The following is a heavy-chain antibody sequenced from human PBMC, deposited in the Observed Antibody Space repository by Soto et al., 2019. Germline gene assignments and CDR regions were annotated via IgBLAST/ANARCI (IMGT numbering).Heavy chain of an antibody. CDR3: AKDPAQPPEYYYYGMDV. CDR2: ISYDGSNK. CDR1: GFTFSSYG. Sequence: QVQLVESGGGVVQPGRSLRLSCAASGFTFSSYGMHWVRQAPGKGLEWVAVISYDGSNKYYADSVKGRFTISRDNSKNTLYLQMNSLRAEDTAVYYCAKDPAQPPEYYYYGMDVWGQGTTVTVSS. V-gene: IGHV3-30*18. D-gene: IGHD2-2*01. J-gene: IGHJ6*02.